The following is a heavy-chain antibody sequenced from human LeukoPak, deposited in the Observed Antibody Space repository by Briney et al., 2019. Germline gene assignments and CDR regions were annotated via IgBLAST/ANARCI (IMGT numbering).Heavy chain of an antibody. J-gene: IGHJ4*02. CDR1: GFTFSSYG. CDR2: IWYDGSNK. Sequence: GGSLRLSCAASGFTFSSYGMHCVRQAPGKGLEWVAVIWYDGSNKYYADSVKGRFTISRDNSKNTLYLQMNSLRAEDTAVYYCARDSYGYLYFDYWGQGTLVTVPS. CDR3: ARDSYGYLYFDY. D-gene: IGHD5-18*01. V-gene: IGHV3-33*01.